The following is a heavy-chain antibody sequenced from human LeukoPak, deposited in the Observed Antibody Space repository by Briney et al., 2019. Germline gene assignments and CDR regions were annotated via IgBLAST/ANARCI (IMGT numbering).Heavy chain of an antibody. D-gene: IGHD3-3*01. CDR3: ARGGGSFWSGPNYGMDV. Sequence: GGSLRLSCAASGFTFSSYGMHWVRQAPGKGLEWVAVISYDGSNKYYADSVKGRFTISRDNSKNTLYLQMNSLRAEDTAVYYCARGGGSFWSGPNYGMDVWGQGTTVTVSS. V-gene: IGHV3-30*03. CDR2: ISYDGSNK. CDR1: GFTFSSYG. J-gene: IGHJ6*02.